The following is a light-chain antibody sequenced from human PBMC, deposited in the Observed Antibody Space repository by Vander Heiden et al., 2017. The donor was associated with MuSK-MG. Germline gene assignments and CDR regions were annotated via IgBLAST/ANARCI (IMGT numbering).Light chain of an antibody. CDR1: RSNIGTNT. CDR3: ATWDDGLNGVV. Sequence: SVLTQPLSASGTPGQRVTISCSGSRSNIGTNTVSWYQQLPGTAPKLLIYSNNGRPSGVPARFSGSKSGTSASLAVSGLQSEDEADYYCATWDDGLNGVVFGGGTKLTVL. J-gene: IGLJ3*02. V-gene: IGLV1-44*01. CDR2: SNN.